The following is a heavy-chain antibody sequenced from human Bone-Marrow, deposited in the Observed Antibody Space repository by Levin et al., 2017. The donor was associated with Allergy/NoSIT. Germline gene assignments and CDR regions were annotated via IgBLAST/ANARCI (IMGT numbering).Heavy chain of an antibody. CDR2: IYSGGST. J-gene: IGHJ6*03. D-gene: IGHD3-3*01. Sequence: GGSLRLSCAASGFTVSSNYMSWVRQAPGKGLEWVSVIYSGGSTYYADSVKGRFTISSDNSKNTLYLQMNSLRAEDTAVYYCAGEGSRGERFLEWLPKPSYYYMDVWGKGTTVTVSS. CDR1: GFTVSSNY. V-gene: IGHV3-53*01. CDR3: AGEGSRGERFLEWLPKPSYYYMDV.